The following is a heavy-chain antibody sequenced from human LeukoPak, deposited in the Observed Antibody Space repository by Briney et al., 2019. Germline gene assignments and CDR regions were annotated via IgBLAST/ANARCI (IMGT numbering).Heavy chain of an antibody. D-gene: IGHD2-2*02. CDR1: GFTFSSYT. Sequence: GGSLRLSCAASGFTFSSYTMHWVCQAPGQGLEWVAVISYDGSNKYYADSVKGRFTISGDTSKNTLYLQMNSLRAEDTAVYYCARDRCSSTSCYTHYFDYWGQGTLVTVSS. J-gene: IGHJ4*02. CDR3: ARDRCSSTSCYTHYFDY. V-gene: IGHV3-30-3*01. CDR2: ISYDGSNK.